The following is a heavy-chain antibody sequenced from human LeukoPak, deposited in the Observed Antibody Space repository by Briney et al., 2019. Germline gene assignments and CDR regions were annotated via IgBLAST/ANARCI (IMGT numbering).Heavy chain of an antibody. CDR3: ARYYYDILTAYYYFDY. D-gene: IGHD3-9*01. CDR2: IFHSGST. J-gene: IGHJ4*02. V-gene: IGHV4-38-2*02. Sequence: SETQSLTCSVSEYSISSGFYWAWIRQAPGKGLECIGSIFHSGSTYYSPSLKSRVTISVDKSKNQFSLKLSSVTAADTAVYYCARYYYDILTAYYYFDYWGQGTLVTVSS. CDR1: EYSISSGFY.